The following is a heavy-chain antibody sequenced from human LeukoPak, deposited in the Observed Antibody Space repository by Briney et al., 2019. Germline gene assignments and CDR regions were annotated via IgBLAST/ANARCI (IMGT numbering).Heavy chain of an antibody. CDR2: ISSSSSTI. Sequence: GGSLRLSCAASGFTFSSYSMNWVRQAPGKGLEWVSYISSSSSTIYYADSVKGRFTISRDNSKNTLYLQMNSLRAEDTAVYYCARGDGSGWYPTLLDYWGQGTLVTVSS. CDR1: GFTFSSYS. V-gene: IGHV3-48*01. CDR3: ARGDGSGWYPTLLDY. D-gene: IGHD6-19*01. J-gene: IGHJ4*02.